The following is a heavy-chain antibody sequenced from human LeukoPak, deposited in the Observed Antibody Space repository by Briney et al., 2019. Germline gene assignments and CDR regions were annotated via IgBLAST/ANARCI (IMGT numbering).Heavy chain of an antibody. CDR1: GFTFSSYA. D-gene: IGHD3-22*01. CDR3: AKDLYYDSSGYYRTLGYFDY. Sequence: GGSLRLSCAASGFTFSSYAMSWVRQAPGKGLEWVSAISGSGGSTYYADSVKGRFTISRDNSKSTLYLQMNSLRAEDTAVYYCAKDLYYDSSGYYRTLGYFDYWGQGTLVTVSS. J-gene: IGHJ4*02. V-gene: IGHV3-23*01. CDR2: ISGSGGST.